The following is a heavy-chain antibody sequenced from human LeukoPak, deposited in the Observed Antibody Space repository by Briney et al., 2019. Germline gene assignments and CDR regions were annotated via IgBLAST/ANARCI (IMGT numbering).Heavy chain of an antibody. J-gene: IGHJ2*01. D-gene: IGHD3-16*01. CDR1: GFPFSSYA. CDR3: AKGPNGGDHWYFDL. CDR2: FSGSGGST. V-gene: IGHV3-23*01. Sequence: GGSLRLPGGASGFPFSSYAMSGFGQAPGKGWDGVSAFSGSGGSTYYARSVKGRFPIPRDNSKNTLYVQMNSLRAEDTAVYYCAKGPNGGDHWYFDLWGRGTLVTVSS.